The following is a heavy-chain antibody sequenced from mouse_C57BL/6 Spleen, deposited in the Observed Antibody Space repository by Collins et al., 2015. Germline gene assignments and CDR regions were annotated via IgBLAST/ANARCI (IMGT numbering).Heavy chain of an antibody. CDR3: ATFPYYYAMDY. J-gene: IGHJ4*01. V-gene: IGHV1-22*01. CDR1: GYTFTDYN. CDR2: INPNNGGT. Sequence: QQSGPELVKPGASVKMSCKASGYTFTDYNMHWVKQSHGKSLEWIGYINPNNGGTSYNQKFKGKATLTVNKSSGTAYMELRSLTSEDSAVYYCATFPYYYAMDYWGQGTSVTVSS.